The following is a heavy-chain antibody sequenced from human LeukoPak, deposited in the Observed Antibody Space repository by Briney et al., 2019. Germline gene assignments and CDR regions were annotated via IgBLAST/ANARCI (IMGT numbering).Heavy chain of an antibody. CDR3: AKVSCGSNCFYAFDV. Sequence: GGSLRRSCATSGFTFSSYAMNWVREAPGKGLEWVAGISASGANIFYADSVKGRFTISRDSSKSTLFLQMNSLRAEDTAVYYCAKVSCGSNCFYAFDVWGRGTMVSVSS. J-gene: IGHJ3*01. CDR2: ISASGANI. D-gene: IGHD4-11*01. V-gene: IGHV3-23*01. CDR1: GFTFSSYA.